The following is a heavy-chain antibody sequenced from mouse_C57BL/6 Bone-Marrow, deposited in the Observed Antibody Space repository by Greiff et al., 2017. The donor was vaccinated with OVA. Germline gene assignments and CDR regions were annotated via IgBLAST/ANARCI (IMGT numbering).Heavy chain of an antibody. V-gene: IGHV1-9*01. D-gene: IGHD3-3*01. CDR3: ARGGTDYFDY. CDR1: GYTFTGYW. J-gene: IGHJ2*01. CDR2: ILPGSGST. Sequence: QVQLKESGAELMKPGASVKLSCKATGYTFTGYWIEWVKQRPGHGLEWIGEILPGSGSTNYNEKFKGKATFTADTSSNTAYMQLGSLTTEDSAIYYCARGGTDYFDYWGQGTTLTVSS.